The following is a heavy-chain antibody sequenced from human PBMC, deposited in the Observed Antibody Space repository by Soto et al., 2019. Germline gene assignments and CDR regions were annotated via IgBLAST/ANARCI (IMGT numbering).Heavy chain of an antibody. D-gene: IGHD2-15*01. J-gene: IGHJ4*02. CDR3: ARVYCSGGSCYSIDY. V-gene: IGHV1-46*03. CDR2: INPSGST. CDR1: GYTFTSYY. Sequence: QVQLVQSGAEVKKPGASVKVSCKASGYTFTSYYMHWVRQAPGQGLEWMGIINPSGSTSYAQKFQGRVTMAGATSTSTVYMELSSLRSEDTAVYYCARVYCSGGSCYSIDYWGQGTLVTVSS.